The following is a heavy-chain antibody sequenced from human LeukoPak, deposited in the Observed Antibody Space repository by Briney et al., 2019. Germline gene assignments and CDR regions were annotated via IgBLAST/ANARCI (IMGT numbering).Heavy chain of an antibody. CDR2: INSDGSST. CDR1: GFTFSSYW. J-gene: IGHJ5*02. Sequence: GGSLRLSCAASGFTFSSYWMHWVRQAPGKGLVWVSRINSDGSSTSYADSVKGRFTISRDNSKNTLYLQMNSLRAEDTAVYYCAKGAYCSSTSCPARWFDPWGQGTLVTVSS. CDR3: AKGAYCSSTSCPARWFDP. V-gene: IGHV3-74*01. D-gene: IGHD2-2*01.